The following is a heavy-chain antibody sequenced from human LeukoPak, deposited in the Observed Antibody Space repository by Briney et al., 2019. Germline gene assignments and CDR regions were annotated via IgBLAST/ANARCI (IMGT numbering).Heavy chain of an antibody. V-gene: IGHV6-1*01. Sequence: SQTLSLTCAISGDSVSSNSAAWNWIRQSPSRGLEWLGRTYYGSKWYNDYAASVKSRIIINSDTSKNQFSLQLNSVTPEDTAVYYCARDRGDVAGTRGELLYSFDYWGQGTLVTVSS. CDR1: GDSVSSNSAA. D-gene: IGHD6-19*01. CDR3: ARDRGDVAGTRGELLYSFDY. J-gene: IGHJ4*02. CDR2: TYYGSKWYN.